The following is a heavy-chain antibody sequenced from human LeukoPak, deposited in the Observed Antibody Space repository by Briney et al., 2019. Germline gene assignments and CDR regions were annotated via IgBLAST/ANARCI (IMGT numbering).Heavy chain of an antibody. D-gene: IGHD5-18*01. CDR3: ARDLSGYSYGYFDY. Sequence: ASVKVSCKASGYTFTGYYMHWVRQAPGQGLEWMGWISAYNGNTNYAQKLQGRVTMTTDTSTSTAYMELRSLRSDDTAVYYCARDLSGYSYGYFDYWGQGTLVTVSS. CDR2: ISAYNGNT. J-gene: IGHJ4*02. V-gene: IGHV1-18*04. CDR1: GYTFTGYY.